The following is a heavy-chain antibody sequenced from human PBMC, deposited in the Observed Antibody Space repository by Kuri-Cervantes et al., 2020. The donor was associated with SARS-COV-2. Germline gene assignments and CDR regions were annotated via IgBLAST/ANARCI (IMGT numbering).Heavy chain of an antibody. D-gene: IGHD6-19*01. CDR3: ARRYGGHFHAVAAPGPYYFDY. J-gene: IGHJ4*02. CDR2: FYHSGST. Sequence: GSLRLSCTVSGYSISSGYYWGWIRQPPGKGLGWIGSFYHSGSTYYNPSLKSRVTISVDTSKNQFSLKLSSVTAADTAVYYCARRYGGHFHAVAAPGPYYFDYWGQGTLVTVSS. V-gene: IGHV4-38-2*02. CDR1: GYSISSGYY.